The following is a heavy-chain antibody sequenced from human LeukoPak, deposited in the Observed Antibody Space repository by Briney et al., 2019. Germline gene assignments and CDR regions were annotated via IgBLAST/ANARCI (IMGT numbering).Heavy chain of an antibody. D-gene: IGHD3-16*01. Sequence: SQTLSLTCAISGDSVSSTTAAWNWIRQSPSRGLEWLGRTYYRSKWYNDYAVSVNSRITIIPDTSKNQFSLQLNSVTPEDTAVYYCARAYGGGVGRFKYWGQGTLVTVSS. CDR3: ARAYGGGVGRFKY. CDR2: TYYRSKWYN. V-gene: IGHV6-1*01. J-gene: IGHJ4*02. CDR1: GDSVSSTTAA.